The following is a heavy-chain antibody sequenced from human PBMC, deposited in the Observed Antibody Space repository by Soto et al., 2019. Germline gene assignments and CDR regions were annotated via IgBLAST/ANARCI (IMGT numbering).Heavy chain of an antibody. J-gene: IGHJ5*02. CDR3: ARDICCKQWPNLHNWFDP. Sequence: SETLSLTCTVSGGSISSYYWSWIRQPPGKGLEWIGYIYYSGSTNYNPSLKSRVTISVDTSKNQFSLKLSSVTAADTAVYYCARDICCKQWPNLHNWFDPWGQGTLVTVSS. CDR1: GGSISSYY. V-gene: IGHV4-59*01. CDR2: IYYSGST. D-gene: IGHD6-19*01.